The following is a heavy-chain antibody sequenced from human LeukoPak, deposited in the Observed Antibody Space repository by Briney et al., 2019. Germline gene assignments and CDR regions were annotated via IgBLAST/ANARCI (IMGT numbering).Heavy chain of an antibody. CDR3: ARRYDFWSGPLLSPYYMDV. J-gene: IGHJ6*03. CDR1: GGSISSYY. Sequence: SETLSLTCTVSGGSISSYYWSWIRQPPGKGLEWIGYIYYSGSTNYNPSLKSRVTISVDTSKNQFSLKLSSVTAADTAVYYCARRYDFWSGPLLSPYYMDVWGKGTTVTVSS. D-gene: IGHD3-3*01. CDR2: IYYSGST. V-gene: IGHV4-59*01.